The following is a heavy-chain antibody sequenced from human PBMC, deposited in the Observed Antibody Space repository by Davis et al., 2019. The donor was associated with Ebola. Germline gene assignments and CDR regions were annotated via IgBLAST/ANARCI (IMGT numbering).Heavy chain of an antibody. CDR1: GFTFSSYA. D-gene: IGHD3-3*01. CDR2: ISISGSTI. J-gene: IGHJ6*02. V-gene: IGHV3-48*04. Sequence: GESLKISCAASGFTFSSYAMSWVRQAPGKGLEWVSYISISGSTIYYADSVKGRFTISRDNAKNSLYLQMNSLRAEDTAVYYCARDNYDFWSGYYTANYYYYYGMDVWGQGTTVTVSS. CDR3: ARDNYDFWSGYYTANYYYYYGMDV.